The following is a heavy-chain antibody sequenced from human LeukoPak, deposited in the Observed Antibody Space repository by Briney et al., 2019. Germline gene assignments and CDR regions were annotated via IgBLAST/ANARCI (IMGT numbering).Heavy chain of an antibody. CDR1: GYTLTELS. Sequence: ASVKVSCKVSGYTLTELSMHWVRQAPGQGLEWMGWINTNTGNPTYAQGFTGRFVFSLDTSVSTAYLQISSLKAEDTAVYYCAREVHYYDSSGYYYEYWGQGTLVTVSS. D-gene: IGHD3-22*01. V-gene: IGHV7-4-1*02. CDR3: AREVHYYDSSGYYYEY. CDR2: INTNTGNP. J-gene: IGHJ4*02.